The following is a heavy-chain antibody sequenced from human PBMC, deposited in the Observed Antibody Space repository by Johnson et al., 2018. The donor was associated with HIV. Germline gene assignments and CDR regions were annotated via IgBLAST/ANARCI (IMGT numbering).Heavy chain of an antibody. CDR2: ISYDGSNK. D-gene: IGHD3-22*01. V-gene: IGHV3-30-3*02. CDR1: GFTFSSYA. J-gene: IGHJ3*02. Sequence: QVQLVESGGGVVQPGRSLRLSCAASGFTFSSYAMHWVRQAPGKGLEWVAVISYDGSNKYYADSVKGRFTISRDNSKNTLYVEMNSLRVEDTALYYCARALYFYDSTSPLESEAFDIWGQGTMVTVSS. CDR3: ARALYFYDSTSPLESEAFDI.